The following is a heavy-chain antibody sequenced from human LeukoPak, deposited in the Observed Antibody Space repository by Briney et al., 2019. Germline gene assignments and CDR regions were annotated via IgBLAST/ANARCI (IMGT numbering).Heavy chain of an antibody. CDR1: GFTVSSNY. D-gene: IGHD6-6*01. J-gene: IGHJ4*02. V-gene: IGHV3-66*01. CDR2: IYSGGST. Sequence: PGGSLRLSCAASGFTVSSNYMSWVRQAPGKGLEWVSVIYSGGSTYYADSVKGRFTISRDNSKNTLYLQMNSLRAEDTAVYYCAKDLMEYSSSSDFDYWGQGTLVTVSS. CDR3: AKDLMEYSSSSDFDY.